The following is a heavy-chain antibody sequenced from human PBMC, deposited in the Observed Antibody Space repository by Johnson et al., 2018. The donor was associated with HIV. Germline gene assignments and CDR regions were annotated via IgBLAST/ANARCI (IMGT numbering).Heavy chain of an antibody. Sequence: VQLVESGGGVVQPGRSLRLSCAASGFTFSSYAMHWVRQAPGKGLEWVAVLSYDGGNKYYADSVKGRFTISRDNSKNTLYLQMNGLRAEDMALYYCARDKGDGVAFDIWGQGTMVTVSS. D-gene: IGHD3-10*01. V-gene: IGHV3-30-3*01. J-gene: IGHJ3*02. CDR1: GFTFSSYA. CDR2: LSYDGGNK. CDR3: ARDKGDGVAFDI.